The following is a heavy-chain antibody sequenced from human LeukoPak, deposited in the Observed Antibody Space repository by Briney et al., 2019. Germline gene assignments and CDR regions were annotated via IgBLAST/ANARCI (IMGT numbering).Heavy chain of an antibody. V-gene: IGHV1-2*06. CDR1: GGTFSSYA. CDR2: INPNSGGT. Sequence: ASVKVSCKASGGTFSSYAISWVRQAPGQGLEWMGRINPNSGGTNYAQKFQGRVTMTRDTSISTAYMELSRLRSDDTAVYYCARVDFWSGSPIDYWGQGTLVTVSS. CDR3: ARVDFWSGSPIDY. D-gene: IGHD3-3*01. J-gene: IGHJ4*02.